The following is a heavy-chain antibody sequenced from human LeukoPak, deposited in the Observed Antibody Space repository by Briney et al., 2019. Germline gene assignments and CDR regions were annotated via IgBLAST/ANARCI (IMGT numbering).Heavy chain of an antibody. CDR1: GFTVSSNY. CDR2: IYSGGST. CDR3: ARSGPAKRLWFDP. Sequence: GGSLRLSCAASGFTVSSNYMSWVRQAPGKGLEWVSVIYSGGSTYYADSVKGRFTISRHNSKNTLYLQMNSLRAEDTAVYYCARSGPAKRLWFDPWGQGTLVTVSS. V-gene: IGHV3-53*04. D-gene: IGHD3-10*01. J-gene: IGHJ5*02.